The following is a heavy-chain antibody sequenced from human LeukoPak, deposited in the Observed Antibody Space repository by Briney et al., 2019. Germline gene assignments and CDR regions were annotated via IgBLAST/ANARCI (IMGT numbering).Heavy chain of an antibody. CDR3: ARQQRIRHCSEGVCTEGYYFDY. Sequence: PGGSLRLSCAGTGFAFNMFAIDWVRQAPGKGLERVSGLSRGGSTTNYADSVKGRFTISRDKSQNSVFLQLNSLRPEDTAVYYCARQQRIRHCSEGVCTEGYYFDYWGQGTLVTVSS. V-gene: IGHV3-23*01. CDR1: GFAFNMFA. CDR2: LSRGGSTT. D-gene: IGHD2-15*01. J-gene: IGHJ4*02.